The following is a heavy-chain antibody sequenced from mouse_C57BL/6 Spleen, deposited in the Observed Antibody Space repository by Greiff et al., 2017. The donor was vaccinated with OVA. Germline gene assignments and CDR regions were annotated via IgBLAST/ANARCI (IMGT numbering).Heavy chain of an antibody. Sequence: VQLQQSGPELVKPGASVKISCKASGYAFSSSWMNWVKQRPGKGLEWIGRIYPGDGDTNYNGKFKGKATLTADKSSSTAYMQLSSLTSEDSAVYFCARPDYYYGSSYAMDYWGQGTSVTVSS. V-gene: IGHV1-82*01. CDR2: IYPGDGDT. CDR1: GYAFSSSW. J-gene: IGHJ4*01. D-gene: IGHD1-1*01. CDR3: ARPDYYYGSSYAMDY.